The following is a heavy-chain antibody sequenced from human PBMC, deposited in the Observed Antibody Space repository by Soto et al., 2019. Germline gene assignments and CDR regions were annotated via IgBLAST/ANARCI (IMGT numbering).Heavy chain of an antibody. D-gene: IGHD2-2*01. J-gene: IGHJ3*02. CDR3: ARVGGGYQLLHAFDI. CDR1: GFTFSSYS. Sequence: LRLSCAASGFTFSSYSMNWVRQAPGKGLEWVSSISSSSSYIYYADSVKGRFTISRDNAENSLYLQMNSLRAEDTAVYYCARVGGGYQLLHAFDIWGQGTMVTVSS. V-gene: IGHV3-21*01. CDR2: ISSSSSYI.